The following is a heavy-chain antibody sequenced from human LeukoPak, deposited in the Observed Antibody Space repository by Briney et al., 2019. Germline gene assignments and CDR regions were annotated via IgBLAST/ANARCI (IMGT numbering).Heavy chain of an antibody. D-gene: IGHD5-24*01. Sequence: GGSLRLSCAASGFTFSSYEMNWVRQAPGKGLEWVSYISSSGSTIYYADSVKGRFTISRDNAKNSLYLQMNSLRAEDTAVYYCARSRDGYDYGFDYWGQGTLVTVSS. CDR3: ARSRDGYDYGFDY. V-gene: IGHV3-48*03. CDR1: GFTFSSYE. J-gene: IGHJ4*02. CDR2: ISSSGSTI.